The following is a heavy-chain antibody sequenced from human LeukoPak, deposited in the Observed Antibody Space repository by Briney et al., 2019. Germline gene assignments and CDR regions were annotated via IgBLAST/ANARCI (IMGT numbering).Heavy chain of an antibody. CDR2: INHSGST. J-gene: IGHJ6*03. CDR3: ERTNSKKAYYYYYMDV. Sequence: SETLSLTCAVYGGSFSGYYWSWIRQPPGKGLEWIGEINHSGSTNYNPSLKSRVTISVDTSKNQFSLKLSSLTAAYTAVYYCERTNSKKAYYYYYMDVWGKGTTVTVSS. D-gene: IGHD4-11*01. CDR1: GGSFSGYY. V-gene: IGHV4-34*01.